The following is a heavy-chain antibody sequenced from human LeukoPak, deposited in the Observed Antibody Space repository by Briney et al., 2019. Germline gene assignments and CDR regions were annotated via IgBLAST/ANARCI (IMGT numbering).Heavy chain of an antibody. CDR3: ARDADWGAAISAPADY. V-gene: IGHV3-30-3*01. CDR1: GFTFNSYS. CDR2: ISDDETYK. D-gene: IGHD3-16*01. J-gene: IGHJ4*02. Sequence: QAGGSLRLSCAASGFTFNSYSMHWVRQAPGKGLEWVTAISDDETYKFYADSVKGRFTISRDNSKNTLYLQMNSLRAEDTAVYYCARDADWGAAISAPADYWGQGTLVTVSS.